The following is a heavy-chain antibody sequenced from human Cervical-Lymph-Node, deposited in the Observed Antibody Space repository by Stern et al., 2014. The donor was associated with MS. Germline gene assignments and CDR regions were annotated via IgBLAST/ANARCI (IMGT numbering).Heavy chain of an antibody. CDR1: GFTFSTYW. CDR2: IKQVGSEK. D-gene: IGHD2-2*01. Sequence: EVQLVESGGGLVQPWGSLRLSCTASGFTFSTYWMTWVRQAPGKGLEWVAYIKQVGSEKYYVDTGKDRFTISRDNGKNSLYLQMNSLRAEDTAVYYCARDPADYCTRTSCVCYYGLDVWGQGTTVTVSS. J-gene: IGHJ6*02. V-gene: IGHV3-7*01. CDR3: ARDPADYCTRTSCVCYYGLDV.